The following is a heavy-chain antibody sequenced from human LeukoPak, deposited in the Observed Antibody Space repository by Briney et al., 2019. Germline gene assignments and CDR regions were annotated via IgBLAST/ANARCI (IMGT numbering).Heavy chain of an antibody. Sequence: ASVKLSCKAAGYTFTGYYIHWVRQAPGQGLEWMGWINPNSGGTNYAQKFQGRVTMTRDTSITTAYMELSRLRSDDTAVDYYARRPMGATHAAVGIWGQGTMVTVSS. V-gene: IGHV1-2*02. CDR1: GYTFTGYY. CDR2: INPNSGGT. CDR3: ARRPMGATHAAVGI. J-gene: IGHJ3*02. D-gene: IGHD1-26*01.